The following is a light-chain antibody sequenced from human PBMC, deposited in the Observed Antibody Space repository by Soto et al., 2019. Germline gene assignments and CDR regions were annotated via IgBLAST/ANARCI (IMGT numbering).Light chain of an antibody. Sequence: IQMTQSPSSLSASVGDRVTLTCQASQDISNYLNWYQQKPGKAPKLLIYDASNLKIGVPSRFSGSGSGTDFTFSISSLQPEDIATYYCQQYDSLPSFGGGTKVEIK. CDR3: QQYDSLPS. J-gene: IGKJ4*01. CDR1: QDISNY. V-gene: IGKV1-33*01. CDR2: DAS.